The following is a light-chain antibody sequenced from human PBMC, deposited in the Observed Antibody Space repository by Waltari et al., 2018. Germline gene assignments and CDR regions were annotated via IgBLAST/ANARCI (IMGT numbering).Light chain of an antibody. CDR3: GTWDSSLSGAV. Sequence: QSVLTQPPSVSAAPGQRVTISCSGGSPNIGNNYVSWYRHFPGTAPKPLIYENTERPSGIPGRFSGSKSGTSATLDITGLQAGDEADYYCGTWDSSLSGAVFGGGTHLTVL. J-gene: IGLJ7*01. V-gene: IGLV1-51*02. CDR2: ENT. CDR1: SPNIGNNY.